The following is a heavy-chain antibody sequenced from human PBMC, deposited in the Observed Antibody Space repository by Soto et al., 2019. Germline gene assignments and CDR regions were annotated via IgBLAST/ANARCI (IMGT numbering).Heavy chain of an antibody. CDR2: IRTKANDYAT. CDR1: GLTLSDSA. D-gene: IGHD3-22*01. V-gene: IGHV3-73*01. CDR3: ANFYESSGYIEY. J-gene: IGHJ4*02. Sequence: GGSLRLSCAASGLTLSDSAVHWVRQASGKGLEWVARIRTKANDYATAYAASVKGRFTISRDDSRNTAYLQLNSLRTEDTAMYYCANFYESSGYIEYRGQGALVTVSS.